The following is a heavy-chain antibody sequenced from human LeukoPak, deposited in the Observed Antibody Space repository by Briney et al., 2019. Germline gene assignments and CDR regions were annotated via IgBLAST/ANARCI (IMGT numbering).Heavy chain of an antibody. J-gene: IGHJ4*02. Sequence: GGSLRLAWAAAGFTFSSYTMNWVRQAPGKGREWGSSIAGSTGYISYPDSVKGRFTISRDNIKNSLYLQMNSLRNEDTALYYCAKDNYDYIWGSYRYHFDYWGRGPLLTVSS. CDR1: GFTFSSYT. CDR2: IAGSTGYI. CDR3: AKDNYDYIWGSYRYHFDY. V-gene: IGHV3-21*04. D-gene: IGHD3-16*02.